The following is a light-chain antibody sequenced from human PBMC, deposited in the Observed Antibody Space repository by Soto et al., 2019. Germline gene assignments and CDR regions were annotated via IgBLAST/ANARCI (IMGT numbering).Light chain of an antibody. V-gene: IGLV1-44*01. CDR1: SSNIGRNP. CDR2: LNT. Sequence: QSVLSQPRSASGTPGHRVIISCSGGSSNIGRNPVNWYQKFPGTAPKLLISLNTQRPSGVPDRFSGSKSGTSASLAISGLRSEDEADHYCAAWDDNVYVFGTGTKVTVL. CDR3: AAWDDNVYV. J-gene: IGLJ1*01.